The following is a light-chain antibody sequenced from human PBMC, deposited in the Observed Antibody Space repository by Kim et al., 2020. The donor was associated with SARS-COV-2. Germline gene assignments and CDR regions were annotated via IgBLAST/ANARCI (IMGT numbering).Light chain of an antibody. CDR1: NIASKS. Sequence: APGKTARITCGGNNIASKSVHWYQQKPGQAPVLVIYYDSDRPSGIPERFSGSNSGNTATLTISRVEAGDEADYYCQVWDSSGDHVVFGGGTQLTVL. CDR3: QVWDSSGDHVV. J-gene: IGLJ3*02. CDR2: YDS. V-gene: IGLV3-21*04.